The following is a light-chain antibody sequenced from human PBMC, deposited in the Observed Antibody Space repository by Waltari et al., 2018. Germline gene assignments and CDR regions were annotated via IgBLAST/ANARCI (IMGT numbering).Light chain of an antibody. CDR2: DND. V-gene: IGLV1-51*01. CDR3: GAWHSSLNAYV. J-gene: IGLJ1*01. Sequence: QSVLTQPPSVSAAPGQKVTISCSGSSPDIGKNYVTWYQQLPGTAPKLLVDDNDKRPSGIPDRFSGSKSGTSATLGITGLQTGDEADYYCGAWHSSLNAYVFGTGTTVIVL. CDR1: SPDIGKNY.